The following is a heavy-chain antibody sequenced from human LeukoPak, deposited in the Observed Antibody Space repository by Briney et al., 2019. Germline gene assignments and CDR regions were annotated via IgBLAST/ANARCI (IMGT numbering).Heavy chain of an antibody. V-gene: IGHV4-34*01. CDR2: INESGST. D-gene: IGHD1-26*01. Sequence: PSETLSLTCAVYGGPFSHYYWTWIRQPPGKGLEWIGEINESGSTDYDPSLKSRVTISVDTSKTHFSLNLTSVTAADTAVYYCASRIGRYLYYFGMDVWGQGTTVTVSS. CDR3: ASRIGRYLYYFGMDV. CDR1: GGPFSHYY. J-gene: IGHJ6*02.